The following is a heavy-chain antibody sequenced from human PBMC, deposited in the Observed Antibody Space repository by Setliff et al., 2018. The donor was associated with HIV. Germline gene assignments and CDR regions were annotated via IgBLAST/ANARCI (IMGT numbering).Heavy chain of an antibody. CDR1: GGTFSSYA. J-gene: IGHJ6*03. V-gene: IGHV1-69*10. D-gene: IGHD2-15*01. CDR2: IIPIIGIT. CDR3: ATDPQKGGYYYYYMDV. Sequence: SVKVSCKASGGTFSSYAISWVRQAPGQGLEWMGGIIPIIGITNQAQKFQGSVTIIADESTSTAYMELGSLRSDDTAVYYCATDPQKGGYYYYYMDVWGKGTTVTVSS.